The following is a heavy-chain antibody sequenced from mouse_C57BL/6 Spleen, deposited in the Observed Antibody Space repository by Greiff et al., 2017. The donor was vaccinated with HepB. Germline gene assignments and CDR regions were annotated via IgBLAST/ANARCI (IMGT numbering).Heavy chain of an antibody. CDR1: GYSITSGYD. J-gene: IGHJ4*01. Sequence: EVQLQQSGPGMVKPSQSLSLTCTVTGYSITSGYDWHWIRHFPGNKLEWMGYISYSGSTNYNPSLNSRISITHDTSKNHFFLKLNSVTTEDTATYYCARGYYEAMDYWGQGTSVTVSS. V-gene: IGHV3-1*01. CDR2: ISYSGST. D-gene: IGHD1-1*01. CDR3: ARGYYEAMDY.